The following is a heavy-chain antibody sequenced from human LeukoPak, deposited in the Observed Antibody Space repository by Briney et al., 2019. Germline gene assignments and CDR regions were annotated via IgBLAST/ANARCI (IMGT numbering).Heavy chain of an antibody. V-gene: IGHV4-34*01. J-gene: IGHJ4*02. CDR2: INHSGST. D-gene: IGHD2-2*02. CDR1: GGSFSGYY. Sequence: SETLSLTCAVYGGSFSGYYWSWIRQPPGKGLEWIGEINHSGSTNYNPSLKSRVTISVDTSKNQFSLKLSSVTAADTAVYYCARGTYCSSTSCYMVGLGYWGQGTLVTVSS. CDR3: ARGTYCSSTSCYMVGLGY.